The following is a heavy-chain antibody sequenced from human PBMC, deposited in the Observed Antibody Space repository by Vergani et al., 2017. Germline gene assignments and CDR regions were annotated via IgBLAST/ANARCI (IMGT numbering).Heavy chain of an antibody. CDR1: GESIRSGSHY. D-gene: IGHD2-15*01. CDR3: VRDPSAREVDMDV. J-gene: IGHJ6*03. V-gene: IGHV4-61*02. Sequence: QVKLQESGPGLLKPSQTLSLTCTVSGESIRSGSHYWSWIRQPAGKGPEWIGHIHTGGSTDLNPSFKSRVSISVDTSKRQFSLKLNSVTVADTAVYYCVRDPSAREVDMDVWGKGTTVTISS. CDR2: IHTGGST.